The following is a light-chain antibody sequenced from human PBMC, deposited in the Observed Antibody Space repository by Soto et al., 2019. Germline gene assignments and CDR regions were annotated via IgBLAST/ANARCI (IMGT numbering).Light chain of an antibody. V-gene: IGLV2-14*01. J-gene: IGLJ1*01. CDR1: SSDVGLYDY. CDR3: SSYTSDSSYV. CDR2: AVS. Sequence: QSVLTQPASVSGSPGQSITISCTGTSSDVGLYDYVSWYQQHPDKAPQLMIYAVSNRPSGVSNRFSASKSGNTASLFISGLQAEDEADYYCSSYTSDSSYVFGSWTKVTVL.